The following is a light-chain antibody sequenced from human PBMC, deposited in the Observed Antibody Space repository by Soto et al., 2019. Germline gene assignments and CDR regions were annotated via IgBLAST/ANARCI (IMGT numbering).Light chain of an antibody. J-gene: IGLJ1*01. Sequence: QSALTQPASVSGSPGQSITISCTGTSSDIGSYNFVSWYQQHPGKAPKLMISEVSNRPSGVSNRFSGSKSASTASLTISGLQAEDEADYYCVSYTSINTPYVFGTGTKVTVL. V-gene: IGLV2-14*01. CDR2: EVS. CDR1: SSDIGSYNF. CDR3: VSYTSINTPYV.